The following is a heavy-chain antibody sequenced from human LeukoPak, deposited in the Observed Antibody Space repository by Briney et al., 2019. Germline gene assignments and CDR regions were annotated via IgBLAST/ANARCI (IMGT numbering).Heavy chain of an antibody. V-gene: IGHV3-33*06. CDR1: GFTFSSYG. CDR3: AKVGIGTVTKGFRDY. D-gene: IGHD4-17*01. Sequence: PGGSLRLSCAASGFTFSSYGMHWVRQAPGRGLEWVAIIWYDGSNRYYADSVKGRFTISRDNSKNTLYLQMNSLRAEDTAVYYCAKVGIGTVTKGFRDYWGQGTLVTVSS. CDR2: IWYDGSNR. J-gene: IGHJ4*02.